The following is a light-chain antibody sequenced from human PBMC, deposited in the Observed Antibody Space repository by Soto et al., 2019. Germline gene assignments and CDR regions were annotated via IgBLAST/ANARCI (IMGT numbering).Light chain of an antibody. V-gene: IGLV2-14*01. CDR3: SSYTSSSTRV. J-gene: IGLJ1*01. CDR2: DVS. Sequence: QSVLTQPASVSGSPGQWITISCTGTSSDVGGYNYVSWYQQHPGKAPKLMIYDVSNRPSGVSNHFSGSKSGNTASLTISGLQAEDEADYYCSSYTSSSTRVFGTGTKVTVL. CDR1: SSDVGGYNY.